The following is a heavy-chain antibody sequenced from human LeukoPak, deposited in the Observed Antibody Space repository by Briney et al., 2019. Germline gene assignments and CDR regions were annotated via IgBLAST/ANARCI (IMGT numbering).Heavy chain of an antibody. D-gene: IGHD6-19*01. V-gene: IGHV4-39*02. CDR1: GGSISSSSYY. Sequence: SETLSLTCTVSGGSISSSSYYWGWIRQPPGKGLEYIGSIRYSGSTYYNPSLKSRVTISVDTSKNHFSLKLSSVTAADTAVYYCARADIAVAANVDYWGQGTLVTVSS. CDR3: ARADIAVAANVDY. J-gene: IGHJ4*02. CDR2: IRYSGST.